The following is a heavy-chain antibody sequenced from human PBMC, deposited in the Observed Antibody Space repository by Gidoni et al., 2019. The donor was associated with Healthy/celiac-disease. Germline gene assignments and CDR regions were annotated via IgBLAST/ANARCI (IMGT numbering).Heavy chain of an antibody. Sequence: CAASGFTFSSYSMNWVRQAPGKGLEWVSSISSSSSYIYYADSVKGRFTISRDNAKNSLYLQMNSLRAEDTAVYYCARDRDYGGNSDAFDIWGQGTMVTVSS. CDR2: ISSSSSYI. J-gene: IGHJ3*02. CDR3: ARDRDYGGNSDAFDI. CDR1: GFTFSSYS. D-gene: IGHD4-17*01. V-gene: IGHV3-21*01.